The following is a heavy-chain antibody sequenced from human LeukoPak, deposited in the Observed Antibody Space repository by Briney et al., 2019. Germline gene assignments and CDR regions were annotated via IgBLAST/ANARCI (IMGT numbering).Heavy chain of an antibody. CDR1: GFTFSSYG. D-gene: IGHD1-1*01. Sequence: GGALTLSCAASGFTFSSYGMHWVRQAPGKGLEWVAFIRLDGTNKYSADSVKGPFTISRDNYKDPLLLQMNSLRAEDTAVYYCAKGTTSAGRWIEDFDYWGQGDLVTVSS. V-gene: IGHV3-30*02. CDR2: IRLDGTNK. CDR3: AKGTTSAGRWIEDFDY. J-gene: IGHJ4*02.